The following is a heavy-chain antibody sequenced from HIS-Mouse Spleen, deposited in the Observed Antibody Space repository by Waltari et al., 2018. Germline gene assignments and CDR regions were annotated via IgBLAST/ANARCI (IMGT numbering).Heavy chain of an antibody. CDR1: GYTFTSYD. CDR3: ARIGSHRRGYSYGYWFDP. CDR2: NNPKSGNQ. J-gene: IGHJ5*02. V-gene: IGHV1-8*01. Sequence: QVQLVQSGAEVKKPGASVKVSCKASGYTFTSYDINWVRQATGQGLEWRGWNNPKSGNQGYAQKFQGRVTMTKNTSISTAYMELSSLRSEDTAVYYCARIGSHRRGYSYGYWFDPWGQGTLVTVSS. D-gene: IGHD5-18*01.